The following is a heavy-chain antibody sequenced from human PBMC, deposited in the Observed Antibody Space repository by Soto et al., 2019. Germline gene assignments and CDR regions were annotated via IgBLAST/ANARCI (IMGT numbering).Heavy chain of an antibody. Sequence: EVQLVESGGGLVQPGGSLRLSCAASGFTFSTYSMNWVRQAPGKGLEWISYITTSSTIYYADSVKGRFIVSRDNAKNSLYLQMNSLRDEDTDVYYCARDNTGTPDYWGQGTLVTVSS. D-gene: IGHD4-17*01. V-gene: IGHV3-48*02. CDR2: ITTSSTI. J-gene: IGHJ4*02. CDR3: ARDNTGTPDY. CDR1: GFTFSTYS.